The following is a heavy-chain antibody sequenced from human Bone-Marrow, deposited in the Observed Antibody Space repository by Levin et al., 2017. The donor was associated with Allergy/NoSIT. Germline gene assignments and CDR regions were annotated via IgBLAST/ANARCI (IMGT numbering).Heavy chain of an antibody. CDR1: GFTFSSYS. J-gene: IGHJ6*02. CDR3: ARVVIVPQYYAMDV. V-gene: IGHV3-48*01. D-gene: IGHD3-3*01. Sequence: GGSLRLSCAASGFTFSSYSMNWVRQVPGRGLEWLSYISSSSSAIDYADSVKGRFTISRDNDNDLLYLQMNSLRADDTAVYFCARVVIVPQYYAMDVWGQGITVTVSS. CDR2: ISSSSSAI.